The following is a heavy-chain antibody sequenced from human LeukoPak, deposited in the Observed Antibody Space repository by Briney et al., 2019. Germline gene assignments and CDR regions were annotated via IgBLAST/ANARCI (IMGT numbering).Heavy chain of an antibody. CDR3: ARFYGETHFDY. D-gene: IGHD4-17*01. Sequence: SETLSLTCTVSGGSISSYYWSWIRQPPGKGLEWIGYIYYSGSTNYNPSLKSRVTISVHTSKNQFSLKLSSVTAADTAVYYCARFYGETHFDYWGQGTLVTVSS. V-gene: IGHV4-59*01. J-gene: IGHJ4*02. CDR2: IYYSGST. CDR1: GGSISSYY.